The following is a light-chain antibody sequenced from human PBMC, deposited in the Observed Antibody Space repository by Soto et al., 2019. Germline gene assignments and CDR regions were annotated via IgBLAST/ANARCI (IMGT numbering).Light chain of an antibody. CDR1: QSVSNNY. CDR3: QQYGSSVKT. Sequence: LSPGERATLSCRASQSVSNNYLAWYQQKPGQAPSLLIFGASNRAPDIPDRFSGSGSGTDFTLTISRLEPEDFAVHFCQQYGSSVKTFGQGTKVDIK. CDR2: GAS. J-gene: IGKJ1*01. V-gene: IGKV3-20*01.